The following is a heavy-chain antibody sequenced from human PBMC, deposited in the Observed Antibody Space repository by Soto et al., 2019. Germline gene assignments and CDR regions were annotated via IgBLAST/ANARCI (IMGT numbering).Heavy chain of an antibody. D-gene: IGHD2-2*01. V-gene: IGHV3-74*01. Sequence: EVQLVESGGGLVQPGGSLRLSCAASGFTFSSYWMHWVRQAPGKGLVWVSRINSDGSSTSYADSVKGRFTISRDNAKNTLYLQMNRLRAEDTAVYYCARGLVLVPYYYYGMDVWGQGTTVTVSS. CDR3: ARGLVLVPYYYYGMDV. J-gene: IGHJ6*02. CDR1: GFTFSSYW. CDR2: INSDGSST.